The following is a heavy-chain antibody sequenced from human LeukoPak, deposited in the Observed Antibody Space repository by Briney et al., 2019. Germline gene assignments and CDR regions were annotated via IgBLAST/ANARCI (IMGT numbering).Heavy chain of an antibody. D-gene: IGHD6-19*01. V-gene: IGHV4-38-2*02. CDR1: GYSISSGYY. CDR2: IHHSGST. J-gene: IGHJ4*02. Sequence: PSETLSLTCTVSGYSISSGYYWGWIRQPPGKGLEWIGSIHHSGSTYYNPSLKSRVTLSVDTSKNQFSLRLNSVTAADTAVYYCARRYSSGWLFEYWGQGTLVTVSS. CDR3: ARRYSSGWLFEY.